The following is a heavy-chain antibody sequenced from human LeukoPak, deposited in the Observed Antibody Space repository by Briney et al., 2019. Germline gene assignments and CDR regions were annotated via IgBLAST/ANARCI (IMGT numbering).Heavy chain of an antibody. CDR2: IYYSGST. J-gene: IGHJ4*02. V-gene: IGHV4-30-4*01. CDR3: ASRRLSYGFGY. D-gene: IGHD5-18*01. Sequence: SETLSLTCTVSGGSISSGDYYWSWIRQPPGKGLEWIGYIYYSGSTYYNPSLKSRVTISVDTSKNQFSLKLSSVTAADTAVYYCASRRLSYGFGYWGQGTLVTVSS. CDR1: GGSISSGDYY.